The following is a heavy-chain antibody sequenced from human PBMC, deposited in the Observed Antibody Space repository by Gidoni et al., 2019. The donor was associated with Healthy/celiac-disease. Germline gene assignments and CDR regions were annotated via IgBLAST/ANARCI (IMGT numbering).Heavy chain of an antibody. V-gene: IGHV5-51*01. CDR2: IYPGDSDT. J-gene: IGHJ4*02. D-gene: IGHD3-22*01. CDR3: ARQARTYYYDSSGYYAIDY. Sequence: EVQLVQSGAEVKTPGESQKSSCKGYGYRFTSYWTGWVRQMPWKGLEWMGIIYPGDSDTRSSPSFQGRFTISADKSISTAYLQWSSLKASDTAMYYCARQARTYYYDSSGYYAIDYWGQGTLVTVSS. CDR1: GYRFTSYW.